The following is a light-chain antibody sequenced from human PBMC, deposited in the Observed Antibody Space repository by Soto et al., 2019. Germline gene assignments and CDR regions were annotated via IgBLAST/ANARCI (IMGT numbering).Light chain of an antibody. CDR1: SSDVGGYNY. J-gene: IGLJ2*01. CDR3: SSYTTSSTPVV. Sequence: QAVVTQPASVSGSPGQSITISCTGTSSDVGGYNYVSWYQQHPGKGPKLMIYEVSNRPSGVSNRFSGSKSGNTASLTISGLQAEDEADYYCSSYTTSSTPVVFGGGTKLTVL. V-gene: IGLV2-14*01. CDR2: EVS.